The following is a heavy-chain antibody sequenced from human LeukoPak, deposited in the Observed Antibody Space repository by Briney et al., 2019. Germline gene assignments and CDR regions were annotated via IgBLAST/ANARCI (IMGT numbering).Heavy chain of an antibody. J-gene: IGHJ5*02. CDR3: AKIPYSSGWVQNWFDP. CDR2: IIPIFGTA. V-gene: IGHV1-69*01. Sequence: ASVKVSCKASGGTFSSYAISWVRQAPGQGLEWMGGIIPIFGTANYAQKFQGRVTITADESTSTAYMELSSLRSEDTAVYYCAKIPYSSGWVQNWFDPWGQGTLVTVSS. D-gene: IGHD6-19*01. CDR1: GGTFSSYA.